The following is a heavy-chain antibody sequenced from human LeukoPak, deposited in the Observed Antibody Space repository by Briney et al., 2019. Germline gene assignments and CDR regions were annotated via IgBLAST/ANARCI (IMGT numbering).Heavy chain of an antibody. CDR2: IYYSGST. V-gene: IGHV4-59*01. CDR1: GGSISSYY. Sequence: TSETLSLTCTVSGGSISSYYWSWIRQPPGKGLEWIGYIYYSGSTNYNPSLKSRVTISVDTSKNQFSLKLSSVTAADTAVYYCARANYYDSSGYYWEFDYWGQGTLVTVSS. D-gene: IGHD3-22*01. CDR3: ARANYYDSSGYYWEFDY. J-gene: IGHJ4*02.